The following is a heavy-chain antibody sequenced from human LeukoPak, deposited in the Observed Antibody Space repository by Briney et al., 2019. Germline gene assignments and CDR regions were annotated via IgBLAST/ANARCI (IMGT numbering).Heavy chain of an antibody. V-gene: IGHV1-2*02. CDR2: INPNSGDT. J-gene: IGHJ6*02. CDR3: ARQGPQYYYYVMDV. Sequence: ASVKVSCKASGYTFTGYYMHWVRQAPGQGLEWMGWINPNSGDTDCAQKFQGRVTMTWDTSISTAFMDLSRLKSDDTAVYYCARQGPQYYYYVMDVWGQGTTVTVSS. CDR1: GYTFTGYY.